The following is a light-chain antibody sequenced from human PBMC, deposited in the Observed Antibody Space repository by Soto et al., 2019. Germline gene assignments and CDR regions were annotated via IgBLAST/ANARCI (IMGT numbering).Light chain of an antibody. V-gene: IGKV2-30*02. Sequence: DVVMTQSPLSLPVNLGQSASISCRSSQSLVHSDGDIYLNWFQQRPGQSPRRLIYKVSNRDSGVPDRFSGSGSGTDFALKISRVEAEDVGGYYCVQGTHWTWTFGQGTKVDLK. CDR1: QSLVHSDGDIY. CDR3: VQGTHWTWT. CDR2: KVS. J-gene: IGKJ1*01.